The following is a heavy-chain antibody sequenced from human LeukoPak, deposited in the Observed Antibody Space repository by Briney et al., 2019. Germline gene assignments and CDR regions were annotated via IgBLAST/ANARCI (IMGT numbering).Heavy chain of an antibody. CDR3: ARDPGGRDALYSFDY. D-gene: IGHD3-10*01. Sequence: GGSLRLSCAASGFTFSSYSMNWVRQAPGKGLEWVSSISSSSSYIYYADSVKGRFTISRDNAKNSLYLQMNSLRAEDTAVYYCARDPGGRDALYSFDYCRPRTLAAVSS. V-gene: IGHV3-21*01. CDR2: ISSSSSYI. CDR1: GFTFSSYS. J-gene: IGHJ4*02.